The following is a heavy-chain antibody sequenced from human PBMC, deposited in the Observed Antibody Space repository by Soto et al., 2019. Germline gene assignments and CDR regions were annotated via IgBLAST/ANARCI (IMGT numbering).Heavy chain of an antibody. V-gene: IGHV3-30-3*01. CDR2: ISYDGSNK. J-gene: IGHJ4*02. Sequence: QVQLVESGGGVVQPGRSLRLSCAASGFTFSSYAMHWVRQAPGKGLEWVAVISYDGSNKYYADSVKGRCTISRDNSKNTLYLQMNNLRAEDTAVYYCASDTVVTGPFDYWCPGTLVTVSS. D-gene: IGHD4-17*01. CDR3: ASDTVVTGPFDY. CDR1: GFTFSSYA.